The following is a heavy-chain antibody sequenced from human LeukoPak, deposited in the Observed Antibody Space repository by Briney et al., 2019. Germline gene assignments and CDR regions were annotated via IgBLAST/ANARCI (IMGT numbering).Heavy chain of an antibody. D-gene: IGHD2-15*01. V-gene: IGHV4-59*01. J-gene: IGHJ6*02. Sequence: SETLSLTCTVSGGSISSYYWSWIRQPPGKGLEWIGYIYYSGSTNYNPSLKSRVTISVDTSKNQFSLNLSSVTAADTAVYYCAKVGGGNYYYYGMDVWGQGTTVTVSS. CDR2: IYYSGST. CDR1: GGSISSYY. CDR3: AKVGGGNYYYYGMDV.